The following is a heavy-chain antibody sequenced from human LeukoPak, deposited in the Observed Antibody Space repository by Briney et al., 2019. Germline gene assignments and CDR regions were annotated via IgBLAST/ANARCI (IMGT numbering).Heavy chain of an antibody. CDR1: GFAVNTNY. J-gene: IGHJ3*02. V-gene: IGHV3-53*01. Sequence: GGSLRLSCAASGFAVNTNYMSWVRRAPGKGLEWVSVIYTGGNTFFADSVRGRFTISRDIPKNTVYLQMNSLRAEDTAVYYCARDLISLGAFKAFDIWGQGTLVTVSS. CDR3: ARDLISLGAFKAFDI. D-gene: IGHD3-10*01. CDR2: IYTGGNT.